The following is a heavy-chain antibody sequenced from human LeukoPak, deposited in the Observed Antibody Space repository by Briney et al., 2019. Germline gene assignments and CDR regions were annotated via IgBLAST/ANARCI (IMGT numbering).Heavy chain of an antibody. J-gene: IGHJ4*02. CDR2: INSGGYT. V-gene: IGHV3-53*01. D-gene: IGHD3-16*01. CDR3: ARRPVNAYSFDS. Sequence: GGSLRLSCAASGFTVSDNYLSWVRQAPGKGLQWVSFINSGGYTSYADSVKGRFTISRDNSKNALYLQLNNLRADDTAMYYCARRPVNAYSFDSWGQGTLVTVSS. CDR1: GFTVSDNY.